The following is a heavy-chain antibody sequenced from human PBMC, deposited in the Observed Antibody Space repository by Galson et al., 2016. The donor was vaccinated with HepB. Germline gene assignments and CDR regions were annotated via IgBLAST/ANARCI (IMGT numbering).Heavy chain of an antibody. J-gene: IGHJ4*02. CDR3: VRDIRGSSRYGNSFDF. CDR2: IYYSGDT. V-gene: IGHV4-39*07. D-gene: IGHD2-2*01. CDR1: GFTVSSNY. Sequence: LRLSCAASGFTVSSNYMSWVRQPPGKGLEWIGSIYYSGDTYYNPSLKSRVTVSLDTSKNQFSLSLRSETAADTALYYCVRDIRGSSRYGNSFDFWGQGTLVTVSS.